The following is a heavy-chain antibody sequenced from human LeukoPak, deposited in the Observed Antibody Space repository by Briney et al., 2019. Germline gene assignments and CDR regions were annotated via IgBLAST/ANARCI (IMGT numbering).Heavy chain of an antibody. V-gene: IGHV4-59*01. CDR1: GGSISSYY. CDR2: IYYSGST. CDR3: ARGNYYGSGSYYSEYYMDV. J-gene: IGHJ6*03. Sequence: SETLSLTCTVSGGSISSYYWSWIRQPPGKGLEWIGYIYYSGSTNYNPSLKSRVTISVDTSKNQFSLKLSSVTAADTAVYYCARGNYYGSGSYYSEYYMDVWGKGTTVTVSS. D-gene: IGHD3-10*01.